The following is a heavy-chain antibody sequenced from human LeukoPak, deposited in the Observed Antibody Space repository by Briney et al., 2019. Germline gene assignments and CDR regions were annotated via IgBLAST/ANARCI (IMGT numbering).Heavy chain of an antibody. CDR3: ARAGGIRTAALDLDY. J-gene: IGHJ4*02. V-gene: IGHV4-59*01. CDR1: GGPISDYS. D-gene: IGHD6-25*01. Sequence: SETLSLTCTVSGGPISDYSWSWIRQPPGKGLEWIGNLYYNGSANHNPSLKSRVTISSDTSKNQFSLKLTSVTAADTAVYYCARAGGIRTAALDLDYWGQGTLVTVSS. CDR2: LYYNGSA.